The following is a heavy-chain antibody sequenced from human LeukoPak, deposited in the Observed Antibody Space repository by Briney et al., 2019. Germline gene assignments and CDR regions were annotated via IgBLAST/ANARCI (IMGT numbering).Heavy chain of an antibody. D-gene: IGHD2-2*01. J-gene: IGHJ4*02. V-gene: IGHV5-51*01. CDR2: GDSDT. Sequence: GDSDTRYSPSFQGQVTISADKSISTAFLQWSSLKASDTAIYYCARQFCGSTSCFDYWGQGTLVTVSS. CDR3: ARQFCGSTSCFDY.